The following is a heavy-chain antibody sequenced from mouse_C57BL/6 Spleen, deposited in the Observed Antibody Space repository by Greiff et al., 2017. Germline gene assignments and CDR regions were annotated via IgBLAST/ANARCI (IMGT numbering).Heavy chain of an antibody. J-gene: IGHJ3*01. CDR3: ARSMIREAWFAY. V-gene: IGHV3-1*01. CDR1: GYSITSGYD. D-gene: IGHD2-4*01. Sequence: EVKLMESGPGMVKPSQSLSLTCTVTGYSITSGYDWHWIRHFPGNKLEWMGYISYSGSTNYNPSLKNRISITHDTSKNHFFLKLNSVTTEDTATYYCARSMIREAWFAYWGQGTLVTVSA. CDR2: ISYSGST.